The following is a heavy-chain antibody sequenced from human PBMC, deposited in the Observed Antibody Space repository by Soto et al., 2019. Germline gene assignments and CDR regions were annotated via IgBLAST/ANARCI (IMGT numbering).Heavy chain of an antibody. V-gene: IGHV1-69*02. D-gene: IGHD3-10*01. CDR1: GDTFSFYT. CDR2: INPILSMS. J-gene: IGHJ4*02. CDR3: ATSYGTGYRACDY. Sequence: QVQLVQSGAEVKTPGSSVKVSCKASGDTFSFYTINWVRQAPGLGLEWVGRINPILSMSNYAQKFQGRVTMTADKSTSTADMELRSLRFEDTAIYYCATSYGTGYRACDYWGQGALVTVSS.